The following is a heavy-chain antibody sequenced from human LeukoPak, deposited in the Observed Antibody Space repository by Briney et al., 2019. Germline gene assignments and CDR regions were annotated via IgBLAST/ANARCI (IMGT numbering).Heavy chain of an antibody. D-gene: IGHD3-22*01. CDR3: ARGGNYYDSSGYPLAFDY. V-gene: IGHV1-69*13. Sequence: SVKVSCKASGGTFSSYAISWVRQAPGQGLEWMGGIIPIFGTANYAQKFQGRVTITADESTSTAYMELSSLRSEDTAAYYCARGGNYYDSSGYPLAFDYWGQGTLVTVSS. CDR1: GGTFSSYA. CDR2: IIPIFGTA. J-gene: IGHJ4*02.